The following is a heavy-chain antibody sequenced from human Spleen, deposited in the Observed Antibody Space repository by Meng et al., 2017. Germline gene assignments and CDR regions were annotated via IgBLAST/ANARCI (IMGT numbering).Heavy chain of an antibody. D-gene: IGHD3-10*01. V-gene: IGHV4-61*01. J-gene: IGHJ4*02. CDR1: GGSMSTGHYY. Sequence: SETLTLTCTVSGGSMSTGHYYWSWIRQRPGKGLEWIGYIYYSGNTNYNPSLKSRVTISVDTSKNQFSLKLVSVTAADTGVYYCARGWRVIHPYYFDNWGQGTLVTVSS. CDR2: IYYSGNT. CDR3: ARGWRVIHPYYFDN.